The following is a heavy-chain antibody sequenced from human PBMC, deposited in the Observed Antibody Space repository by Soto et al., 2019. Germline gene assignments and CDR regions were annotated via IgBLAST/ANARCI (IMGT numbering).Heavy chain of an antibody. J-gene: IGHJ6*02. CDR3: ARMGSQRYYYYGMDV. CDR1: GFTFRSYS. Sequence: PGGSMIVSCAAAGFTFRSYSMNWVRQAPGKGLEWVSSISSSSSYIYYAGSVRGRFTISRDNAKNSLYLQMNSLRAEDTAVYYCARMGSQRYYYYGMDVWGQGTTVTVSS. CDR2: ISSSSSYI. D-gene: IGHD6-25*01. V-gene: IGHV3-21*01.